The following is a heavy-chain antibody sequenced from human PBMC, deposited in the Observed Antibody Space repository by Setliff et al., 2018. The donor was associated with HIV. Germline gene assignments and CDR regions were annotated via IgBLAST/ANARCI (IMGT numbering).Heavy chain of an antibody. CDR1: GYSFTSHW. CDR2: IFPGDSDV. Sequence: PGESLKISCKGSGYSFTSHWIGWVRQMPGRGLEWMAIIFPGDSDVRKSPSFQGQVTISADKSIDTAYLQWSSLKASDTAMYYCARFRYSGSYYVGDAFDIWGQGTMVTVSS. V-gene: IGHV5-51*01. J-gene: IGHJ3*02. CDR3: ARFRYSGSYYVGDAFDI. D-gene: IGHD1-26*01.